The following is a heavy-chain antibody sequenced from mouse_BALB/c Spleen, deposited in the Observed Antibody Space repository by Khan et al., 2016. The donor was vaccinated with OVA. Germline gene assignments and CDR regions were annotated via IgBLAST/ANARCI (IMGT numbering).Heavy chain of an antibody. V-gene: IGHV1-9*01. J-gene: IGHJ3*01. CDR1: GYTFSSYW. CDR3: ARGGYGGFAY. CDR2: IFPGSVST. D-gene: IGHD2-2*01. Sequence: QVQLQQSGGDLMKPGASVKISCKATGYTFSSYWIEWVKQRPGHGLEWIGQIFPGSVSTTYNEKFKGKATFTADTSSNPAYMQLSSLTSEDSAVYYCARGGYGGFAYWGQGTLVTVSA.